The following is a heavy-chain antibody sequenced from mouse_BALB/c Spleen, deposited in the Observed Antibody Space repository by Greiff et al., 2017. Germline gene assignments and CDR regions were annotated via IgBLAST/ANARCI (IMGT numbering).Heavy chain of an antibody. V-gene: IGHV7-3*02. CDR2: IRNKANGYTT. J-gene: IGHJ3*01. CDR1: GFTFTDYY. CDR3: ARDEGMEAY. Sequence: EVHLVESGGGLVQPGGSLRLSCATSGFTFTDYYMSWVRQPPGKALEWLGFIRNKANGYTTEYSASVKGRFTISRDNSQSILYLQMNTLRAEDSATYYCARDEGMEAYWGQGTLVTVSA.